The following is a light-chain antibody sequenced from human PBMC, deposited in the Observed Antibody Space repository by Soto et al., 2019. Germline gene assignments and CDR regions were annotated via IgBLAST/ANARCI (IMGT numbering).Light chain of an antibody. CDR2: AAS. CDR3: QQRSNWPPT. V-gene: IGKV3-11*01. J-gene: IGKJ2*01. Sequence: EIVLTQSPATLSLSPGERATLSCRASQNIWNSLAWYQQKPGQAPRLLIYAASDRATGIPARFSGSGSGTDFTLTISNLEPQDFAVYYCQQRSNWPPTFGQGTKLEIK. CDR1: QNIWNS.